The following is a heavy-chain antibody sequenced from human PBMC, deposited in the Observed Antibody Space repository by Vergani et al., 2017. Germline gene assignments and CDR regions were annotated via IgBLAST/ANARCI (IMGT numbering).Heavy chain of an antibody. CDR3: AQAPRWLPHSRGGAFEI. Sequence: QVQLQQWGAGLLKPSETLSLTCAVYGGSFSGYYWSWIRQPPGKGLEWIGEINHSGSTNYNPSLKSRVTISVDTSKNQFSLKLSSVTAADTAVYYCAQAPRWLPHSRGGAFEIWGQGTMVTVAS. CDR2: INHSGST. CDR1: GGSFSGYY. V-gene: IGHV4-34*01. J-gene: IGHJ3*02. D-gene: IGHD5-24*01.